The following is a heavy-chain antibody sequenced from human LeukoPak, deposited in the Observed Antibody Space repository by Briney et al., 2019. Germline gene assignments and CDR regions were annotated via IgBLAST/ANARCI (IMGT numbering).Heavy chain of an antibody. D-gene: IGHD1-26*01. V-gene: IGHV5-51*01. Sequence: GESLKISCKGSGYSFTSYWIGWVRPMPGKGLGWMGIIYPGDSDTRYSPSFQGQVTISADESISTAYLQWSSLKASDTAMYYRARHVLRAPWNRGRHFLDCRGQGTLATLPS. J-gene: IGHJ4*02. CDR3: ARHVLRAPWNRGRHFLDC. CDR2: IYPGDSDT. CDR1: GYSFTSYW.